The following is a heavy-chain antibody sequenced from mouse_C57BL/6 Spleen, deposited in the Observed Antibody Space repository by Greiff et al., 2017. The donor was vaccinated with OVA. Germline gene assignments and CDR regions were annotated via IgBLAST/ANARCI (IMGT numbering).Heavy chain of an antibody. CDR3: TTGITTVPYCDY. D-gene: IGHD1-1*01. J-gene: IGHJ2*01. CDR2: IDPEDGDT. Sequence: VQLKQSGAELVRPGASVKLSCTASGFNIKDYYMHWVKQRPEQGLAWLGRIDPEDGDTEYAPQFQGKATMTADTSSNTAYLQLSSLTSEDTAVYYGTTGITTVPYCDYWGQGTTLTVSS. V-gene: IGHV14-1*01. CDR1: GFNIKDYY.